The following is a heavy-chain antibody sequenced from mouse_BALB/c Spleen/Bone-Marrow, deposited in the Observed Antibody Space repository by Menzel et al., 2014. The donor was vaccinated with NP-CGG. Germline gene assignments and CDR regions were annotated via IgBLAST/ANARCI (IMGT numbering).Heavy chain of an antibody. CDR1: GFSLTDYG. D-gene: IGHD1-1*01. J-gene: IGHJ1*01. CDR3: AKLGRSYYYFDV. Sequence: QVQLKDSGPGLVAPSQSLSITCTVSGFSLTDYGVSWIRQPPGKGLEWLGVIWGGGSTYYNSALKSRLSISKDNSKSXVFLKMNSLQTVDTAMYYCAKLGRSYYYFDVWGAGTTVTVSS. V-gene: IGHV2-6-5*01. CDR2: IWGGGST.